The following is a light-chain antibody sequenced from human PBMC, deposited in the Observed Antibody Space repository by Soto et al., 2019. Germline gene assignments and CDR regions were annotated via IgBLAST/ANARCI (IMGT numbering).Light chain of an antibody. CDR1: QSIHTS. CDR2: DST. J-gene: IGKJ5*01. Sequence: VLTQSPASLSLSPGERATLSCRASQSIHTSLAWYQQKPGQPPRLVVYDSTLRANGIPDRFSGSGSGTDFTLIINRLEPEDVAIYYCQQYGGSPRITFGQGTRLEIK. V-gene: IGKV3-20*01. CDR3: QQYGGSPRIT.